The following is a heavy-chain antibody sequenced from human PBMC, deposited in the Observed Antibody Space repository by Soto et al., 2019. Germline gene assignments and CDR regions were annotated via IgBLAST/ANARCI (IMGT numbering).Heavy chain of an antibody. V-gene: IGHV3-11*01. D-gene: IGHD3-22*01. CDR2: ISGSGSTI. Sequence: GWSLRLSCAASGFTFSDCYMSWFRQAPGKGLEWVSYISGSGSTIHDADSVKGRFTISRDNAKNSLYLQMKSLRAEDTAVYYCARVPYYYDRNGEIYYFEHWGKGSLVTVSS. CDR3: ARVPYYYDRNGEIYYFEH. J-gene: IGHJ4*02. CDR1: GFTFSDCY.